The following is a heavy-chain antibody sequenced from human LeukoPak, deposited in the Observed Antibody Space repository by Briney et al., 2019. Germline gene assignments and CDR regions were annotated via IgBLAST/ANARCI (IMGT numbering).Heavy chain of an antibody. CDR2: INHSGST. Sequence: PSETLSLTCAVYGGSFSGYYWSWIRQPPGKGPEWIGEINHSGSTNYNPSLKSRVTISVDTSKNQFSLKMSSVTAADTAVYYCARSSYDYVWGSYRYNGIDYWGQGTLVTVSS. D-gene: IGHD3-16*02. CDR1: GGSFSGYY. V-gene: IGHV4-34*01. CDR3: ARSSYDYVWGSYRYNGIDY. J-gene: IGHJ4*02.